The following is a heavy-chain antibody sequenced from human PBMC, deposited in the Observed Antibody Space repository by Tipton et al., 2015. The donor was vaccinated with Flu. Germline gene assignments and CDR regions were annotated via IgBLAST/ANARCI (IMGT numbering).Heavy chain of an antibody. CDR2: IYHSGST. D-gene: IGHD5/OR15-5a*01. V-gene: IGHV4-4*02. J-gene: IGHJ5*02. CDR3: ARHERGVSTFP. Sequence: TLSLTCAVSGGSISSSNWWSWVRQPPGKGLEWIGEIYHSGSTNYNPSLKSRVTISVDKSKNQFSLRLTSVTATDTALYYCARHERGVSTFPWGQGTLVTVSS. CDR1: GGSISSSNW.